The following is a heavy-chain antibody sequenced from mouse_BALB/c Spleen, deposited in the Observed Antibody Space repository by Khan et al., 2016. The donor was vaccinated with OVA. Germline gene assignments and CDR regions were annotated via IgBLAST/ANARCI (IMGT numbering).Heavy chain of an antibody. Sequence: QIQLVQSGPELKKPGETVKISCKASGYTFTNYGMNWVEQAPGKGLKWMGWINTNTGEPTYAEEFKGRFAFSLETSASTAYLQINNLKNEDTATYFCARKGYFDYWGQGTTLTVSS. V-gene: IGHV9-3*02. CDR3: ARKGYFDY. J-gene: IGHJ2*01. CDR2: INTNTGEP. CDR1: GYTFTNYG.